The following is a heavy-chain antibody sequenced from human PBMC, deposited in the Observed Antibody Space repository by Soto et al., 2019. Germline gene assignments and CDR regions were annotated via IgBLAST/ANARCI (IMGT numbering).Heavy chain of an antibody. D-gene: IGHD6-6*01. CDR1: GFSLSTDDVG. V-gene: IGHV2-5*02. Sequence: SGPTRVNHTQTLTLTCTFSGFSLSTDDVGVGWIRQPPGKALDWLAVIYWDDDKRYSPSLKSRLTITKDTSKNQVLLTMTNMDPVDTATYFCARSKYSISSFDYWGQGALVTVSS. J-gene: IGHJ4*02. CDR2: IYWDDDK. CDR3: ARSKYSISSFDY.